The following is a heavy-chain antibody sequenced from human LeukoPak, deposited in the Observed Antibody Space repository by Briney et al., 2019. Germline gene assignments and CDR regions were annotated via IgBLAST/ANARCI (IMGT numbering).Heavy chain of an antibody. CDR3: AREWPYFDY. Sequence: PSETLSLTCTVSGGSISSYYWTWIRQPPGKGLEWIGYIYYSGDTSYNPSLKSRVTISVDTSKNQFSLKLSSVTDADTAVYYCAREWPYFDYWGQGTLVTVSS. CDR2: IYYSGDT. J-gene: IGHJ4*02. D-gene: IGHD5-24*01. V-gene: IGHV4-59*01. CDR1: GGSISSYY.